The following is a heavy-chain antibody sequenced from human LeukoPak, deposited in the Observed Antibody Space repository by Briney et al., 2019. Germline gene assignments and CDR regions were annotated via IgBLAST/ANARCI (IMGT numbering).Heavy chain of an antibody. CDR2: ISSSSSTI. Sequence: PGGSLRLSCAASGFTFSSHSMNWVRQAPGKGLEWVSYISSSSSTIYYADSVKGRFTISRDNAKNSLYLQMNSLRADDTAVYYCARYFTTVASTVRLDYWGQGALVTVSS. J-gene: IGHJ4*02. D-gene: IGHD6-19*01. CDR1: GFTFSSHS. V-gene: IGHV3-48*01. CDR3: ARYFTTVASTVRLDY.